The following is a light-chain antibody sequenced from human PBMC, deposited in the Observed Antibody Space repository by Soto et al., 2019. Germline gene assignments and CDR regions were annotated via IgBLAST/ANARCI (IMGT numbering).Light chain of an antibody. CDR3: QQYNNWPLT. V-gene: IGKV3-15*01. Sequence: EIVMTQSPATLSVSPGERATLSCRASQSVSNNLAWYQQKPGQAPRLLIYFASTRATGIPARFSGSGSGTEFTLTISSLRSEDFAVYYCQQYNNWPLTFGGGTKVEIK. J-gene: IGKJ4*01. CDR1: QSVSNN. CDR2: FAS.